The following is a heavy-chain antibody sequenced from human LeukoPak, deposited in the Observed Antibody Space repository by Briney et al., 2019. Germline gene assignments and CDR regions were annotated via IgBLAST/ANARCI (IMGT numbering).Heavy chain of an antibody. CDR2: IFYNGKT. V-gene: IGHV4-59*12. D-gene: IGHD4-23*01. CDR3: ARDSQTTVLTALSL. CDR1: AGSISPYF. Sequence: SETLSLTCTVSAGSISPYFWSWIRQPPGKGLERIGYIFYNGKTNYNPSLKSRLTMSVDTSTKQFSLRLTSVTAADTAVYYCARDSQTTVLTALSLWGQGTLVTVSS. J-gene: IGHJ4*02.